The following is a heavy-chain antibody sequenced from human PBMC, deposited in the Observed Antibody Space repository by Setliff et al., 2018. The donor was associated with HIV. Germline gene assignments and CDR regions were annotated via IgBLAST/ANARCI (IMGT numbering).Heavy chain of an antibody. D-gene: IGHD6-19*01. CDR1: GYSISSGYY. CDR2: IYYSGSS. CDR3: ARGYPGIAVAGLSYYYYYYMDV. V-gene: IGHV4-61*01. Sequence: SETLSLTCAVSGYSISSGYYWSWIRQPPGKGLEWIGYIYYSGSSNYNPSLKSRVTISVDTSKNQFSLKLSSVTAADTAVYYCARGYPGIAVAGLSYYYYYYMDVWGKGTTVTVSS. J-gene: IGHJ6*03.